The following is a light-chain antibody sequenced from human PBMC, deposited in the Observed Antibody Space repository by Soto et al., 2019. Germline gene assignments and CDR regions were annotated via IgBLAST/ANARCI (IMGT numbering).Light chain of an antibody. Sequence: DIQMTQSPPSLSASVGDRVTITCRASQDIRNFVAWYQQKPGKAPKLLIYAASTLQSGVPSRFSCSGSGTDFTLTINRLQPEDVATYSCQKYSSVPVFGPGTKVESN. CDR1: QDIRNF. CDR2: AAS. J-gene: IGKJ3*01. V-gene: IGKV1-27*01. CDR3: QKYSSVPV.